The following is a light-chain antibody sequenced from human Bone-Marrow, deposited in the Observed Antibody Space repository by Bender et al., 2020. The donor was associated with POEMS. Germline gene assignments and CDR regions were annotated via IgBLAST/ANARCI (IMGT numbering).Light chain of an antibody. J-gene: IGLJ3*02. CDR2: EDY. CDR1: SGSIASNY. CDR3: QSYDNSIWV. V-gene: IGLV6-57*02. Sequence: NFMLTQPHSVSESPGKTVTISCTGSSGSIASNYVQWYQKRPGSAPTTVIYEDYQRPSGVPDRFSGSIDSSSNSASLTISGLKTEDEAEYYCQSYDNSIWVFGGGTKLTVL.